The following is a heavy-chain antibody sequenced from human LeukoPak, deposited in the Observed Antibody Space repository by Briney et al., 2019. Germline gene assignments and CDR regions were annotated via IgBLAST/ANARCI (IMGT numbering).Heavy chain of an antibody. CDR1: GFTFSSGT. V-gene: IGHV3-48*04. J-gene: IGHJ4*02. D-gene: IGHD6-19*01. CDR3: AKIAVAARGFDY. Sequence: PGGSLRLSCAASGFTFSSGTMNWVRQAPGKGLEWVSYISSRSTTTYYADSVKGRFTISRDNAKNSLYLQMNSLRAEDTAVYYCAKIAVAARGFDYWGQGTLVTVSS. CDR2: ISSRSTTT.